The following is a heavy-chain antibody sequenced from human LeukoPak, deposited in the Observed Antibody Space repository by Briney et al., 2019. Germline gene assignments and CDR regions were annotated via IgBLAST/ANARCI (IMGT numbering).Heavy chain of an antibody. CDR2: ISSSGSTI. Sequence: GGSLRLSCAASGFTFSSYEMNWVRQAPGKGLELVSYISSSGSTIYYADSVKGRFTISRDNARNSLYLQMNSLRDEDTAVYYCARGVILTGYYRYNWFDPWGQGTLVTVSS. CDR1: GFTFSSYE. CDR3: ARGVILTGYYRYNWFDP. D-gene: IGHD3-9*01. V-gene: IGHV3-48*03. J-gene: IGHJ5*02.